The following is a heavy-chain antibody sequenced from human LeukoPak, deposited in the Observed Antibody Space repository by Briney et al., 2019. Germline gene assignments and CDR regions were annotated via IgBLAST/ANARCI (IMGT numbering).Heavy chain of an antibody. V-gene: IGHV3-33*06. CDR1: GFNFMNFG. Sequence: PAGSLSLSCAASGFNFMNFGMHWVRQAPGKGLDWVAVIWYDGSFIYYADSVRGRFIISRDNAKNTLYLQMNSVRAEDTATYYCAKVVQYTATTGTGLASWGQGAMVAVSS. J-gene: IGHJ4*02. CDR2: IWYDGSFI. CDR3: AKVVQYTATTGTGLAS. D-gene: IGHD6-13*01.